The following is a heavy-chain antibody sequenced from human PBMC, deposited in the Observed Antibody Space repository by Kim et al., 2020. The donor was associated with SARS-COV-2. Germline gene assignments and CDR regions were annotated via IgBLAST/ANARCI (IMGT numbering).Heavy chain of an antibody. CDR2: INTDNGKT. J-gene: IGHJ4*02. D-gene: IGHD3-16*01. CDR1: GYTFTNYA. Sequence: ASVKVSCKASGYTFTNYAINWVRQAPGQGLEWMGWINTDNGKTTYAQGFPGRVIITMDTSVSTTYLQLSSLEAEDTAVYYCARVMWGGWSYVEYWIQGSL. V-gene: IGHV7-4-1*02. CDR3: ARVMWGGWSYVEY.